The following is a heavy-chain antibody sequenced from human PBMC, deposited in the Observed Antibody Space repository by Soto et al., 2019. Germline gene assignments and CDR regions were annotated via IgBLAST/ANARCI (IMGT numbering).Heavy chain of an antibody. CDR2: TSFDGSDK. J-gene: IGHJ4*02. CDR3: ARAVGMTTVNLDY. D-gene: IGHD1-26*01. V-gene: IGHV3-30*04. CDR1: GFTFGNYA. Sequence: GGSLRLSCAASGFTFGNYAMHWVRQAPGKGLEWVAVTSFDGSDKYNADSVKGRFTISRDNSKNTLYLQMSSLRPEDTGVYFCARAVGMTTVNLDYWGQGALVTVSS.